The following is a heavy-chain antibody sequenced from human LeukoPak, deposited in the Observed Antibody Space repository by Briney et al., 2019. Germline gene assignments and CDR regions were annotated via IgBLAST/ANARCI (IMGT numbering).Heavy chain of an antibody. D-gene: IGHD2-15*01. V-gene: IGHV5-51*01. CDR3: ARRGYCSGGSCYSNAFDI. CDR1: GYSFTSYC. J-gene: IGHJ3*02. Sequence: PGESLKISCKGSGYSFTSYCIGWVRQMPGKGLEWMGIIYPGDSDTRYSPSFQGQVTISADKSISTAYLQWSSLKASDTAIYYCARRGYCSGGSCYSNAFDIWGQGTMVTVSS. CDR2: IYPGDSDT.